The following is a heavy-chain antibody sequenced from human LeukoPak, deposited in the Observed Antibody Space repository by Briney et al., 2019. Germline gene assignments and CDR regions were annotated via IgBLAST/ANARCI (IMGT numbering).Heavy chain of an antibody. V-gene: IGHV3-23*01. CDR3: AKAVGSPPYYFDY. Sequence: PWGSLRLSCAVSGGTFSSCAMSWGRQAPGQGLDWVSAISGSGGSTYYADSVKGRFTISRDNSKNTLYLQMNSLRAEDTAVYYCAKAVGSPPYYFDYWGQGTLVTVSS. J-gene: IGHJ4*02. CDR2: ISGSGGST. CDR1: GGTFSSCA.